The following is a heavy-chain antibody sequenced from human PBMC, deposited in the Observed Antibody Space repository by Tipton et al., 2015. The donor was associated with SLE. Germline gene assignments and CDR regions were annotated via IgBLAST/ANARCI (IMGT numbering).Heavy chain of an antibody. CDR2: IIPYSHNT. J-gene: IGHJ4*02. CDR1: GGTFSSYS. CDR3: ARGGDFDY. D-gene: IGHD2-21*01. Sequence: QSGAEVKKPGSSVRVSCKASGGTFSSYSINWVRQAPGQGLEWMGGIIPYSHNTGYAQRFQGRATMTWSTSMSTAYMELRSLTSEDTAVYYCARGGDFDYWGQGTLVTVSS. V-gene: IGHV1-8*02.